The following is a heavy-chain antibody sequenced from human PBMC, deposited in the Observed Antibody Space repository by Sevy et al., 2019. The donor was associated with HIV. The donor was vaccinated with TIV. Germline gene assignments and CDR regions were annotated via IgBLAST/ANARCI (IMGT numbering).Heavy chain of an antibody. Sequence: GGSLRLSCAASGFTVGNNYMSWVRQAPGKGLEWVSAIYSVGSTYYASSVKGRFTISRDNSKNTLYLQMNSLRAEDTAVDYCASLRTSYYYYGMDVWGQGTTVTVSS. V-gene: IGHV3-53*01. J-gene: IGHJ6*02. CDR2: IYSVGST. D-gene: IGHD1-7*01. CDR1: GFTVGNNY. CDR3: ASLRTSYYYYGMDV.